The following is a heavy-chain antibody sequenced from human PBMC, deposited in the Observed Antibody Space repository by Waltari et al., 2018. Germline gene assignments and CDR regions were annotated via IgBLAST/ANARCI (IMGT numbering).Heavy chain of an antibody. J-gene: IGHJ6*02. CDR3: AREYSRICFHALDG. CDR2: IQYDGSIK. Sequence: VHVVESGGGVVQPGGSLRLSCSACGFTLGTSGMHGVRQAPGKGLEWVAVIQYDGSIKNYADSVKGRFTISRENSKNTLYLEMKSLRAEDTAVYYCAREYSRICFHALDGWGQGTAVTVSS. V-gene: IGHV3-33*05. CDR1: GFTLGTSG. D-gene: IGHD6-13*01.